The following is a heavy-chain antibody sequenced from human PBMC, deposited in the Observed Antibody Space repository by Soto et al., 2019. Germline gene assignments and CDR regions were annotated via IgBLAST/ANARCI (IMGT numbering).Heavy chain of an antibody. J-gene: IGHJ3*02. Sequence: QVQLVQSGAEVKKPGSSVKVSCKVSGGTFNIRWVRQAPGQGLEWMGGIIPVIDTANYARKFQGRVVISADRATNIVYMEMMNPTLEDTAVFYCARGSGADAFDIWGQGTMVTVSS. CDR1: GGTFN. D-gene: IGHD7-27*01. CDR2: IIPVIDTA. V-gene: IGHV1-69*06. CDR3: ARGSGADAFDI.